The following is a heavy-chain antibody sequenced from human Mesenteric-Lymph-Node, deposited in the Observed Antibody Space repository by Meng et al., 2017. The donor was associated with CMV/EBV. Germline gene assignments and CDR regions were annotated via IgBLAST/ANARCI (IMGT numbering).Heavy chain of an antibody. CDR3: ARIPGATGSTLDY. Sequence: ASVKVSCKASGYTFTGYYMHWVRQAPGQGLEYMGWINPNSGGANYAQKFQGRVTMTRDTSLSTAYMELSSLRSDDTALYYCARIPGATGSTLDYWGQGTPVTVSS. CDR2: INPNSGGA. CDR1: GYTFTGYY. J-gene: IGHJ4*02. D-gene: IGHD1-1*01. V-gene: IGHV1-2*02.